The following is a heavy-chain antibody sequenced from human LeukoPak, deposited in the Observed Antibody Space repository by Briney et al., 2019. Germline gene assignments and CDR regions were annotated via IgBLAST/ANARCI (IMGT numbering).Heavy chain of an antibody. D-gene: IGHD5-24*01. CDR2: ISYDGSNK. Sequence: GGSLRLSCAASGFTFSSYGMHWVRQAPGKGLEWVAVISYDGSNKYYADSVKGRFTISRDNSKNTLYLQMNSLRAEDTAVYYCAGKMATIWGLDYWGQGTLVTVSS. CDR1: GFTFSSYG. V-gene: IGHV3-30*03. CDR3: AGKMATIWGLDY. J-gene: IGHJ4*02.